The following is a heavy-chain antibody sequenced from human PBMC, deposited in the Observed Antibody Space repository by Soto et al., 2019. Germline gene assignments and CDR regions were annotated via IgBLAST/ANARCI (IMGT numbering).Heavy chain of an antibody. V-gene: IGHV3-30-3*01. D-gene: IGHD3-3*01. CDR1: GFTFSTYV. J-gene: IGHJ4*02. CDR2: ISYDGGSK. CDR3: VRDGPHITIYGYGHY. Sequence: QVQLVESWGGVVQPGRSLRLSCAASGFTFSTYVMHWVRQAPGKGLEWLAVISYDGGSKNYADSVKGRFTISRDNSKNTLYLQMNNLRIEDTAVYYCVRDGPHITIYGYGHYWGQGTLVTVSS.